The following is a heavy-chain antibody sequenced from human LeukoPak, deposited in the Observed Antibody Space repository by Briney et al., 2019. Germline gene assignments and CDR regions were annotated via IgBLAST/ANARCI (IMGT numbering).Heavy chain of an antibody. CDR2: ISSSSSYT. J-gene: IGHJ4*02. Sequence: GGSLRLSCAASGFTFSDYYMSWIRQAPGKGLEWVSYISSSSSYTNYADSVKGRFIISRDNAKNSLYLQMNSLRAEDTAVYYCARDLNWNDGFDYWGQGTLVTVSS. CDR3: ARDLNWNDGFDY. D-gene: IGHD1-1*01. V-gene: IGHV3-11*06. CDR1: GFTFSDYY.